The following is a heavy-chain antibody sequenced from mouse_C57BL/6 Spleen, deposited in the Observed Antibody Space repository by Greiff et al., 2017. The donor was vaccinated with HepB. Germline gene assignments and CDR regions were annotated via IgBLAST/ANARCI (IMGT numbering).Heavy chain of an antibody. CDR3: DRGGAGATGGATGYFDV. CDR2: IWSGGST. Sequence: VKLMESGPGLVQPSQSLSITCTVSGFSLTSYGVHWVRQSPGKGLEWLGGIWSGGSTDYNAAFISRLSISKENSKSQVFFKMNSLQADDAAIDYCDRGGAGATGGATGYFDVWGTGTTVTVSS. D-gene: IGHD1-1*01. CDR1: GFSLTSYG. J-gene: IGHJ1*03. V-gene: IGHV2-2*01.